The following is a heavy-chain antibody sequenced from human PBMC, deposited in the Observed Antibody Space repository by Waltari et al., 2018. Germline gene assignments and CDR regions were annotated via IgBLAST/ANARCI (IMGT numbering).Heavy chain of an antibody. D-gene: IGHD2-15*01. Sequence: QMQLQESGPGLVKPSGTLSLHCPVSGDSMSSGDWWSWVRQPPEKGLEWIGQIQRSGRTNYNPSLESRVTISIDTSNNHFSLKVTSTTAADTAVYYCARDRGRGIYLDSWGRGTLVTVSP. CDR1: GDSMSSGDW. J-gene: IGHJ4*02. V-gene: IGHV4-4*02. CDR3: ARDRGRGIYLDS. CDR2: IQRSGRT.